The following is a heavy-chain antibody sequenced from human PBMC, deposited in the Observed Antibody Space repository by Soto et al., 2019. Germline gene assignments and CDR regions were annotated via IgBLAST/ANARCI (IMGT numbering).Heavy chain of an antibody. J-gene: IGHJ6*03. Sequence: GASVKVSCKASGYTFTSYDINWVRQATGQGLEWMGWMNPNSGNTGYAQKFQGRVTMTRNTSISTAYMELSSLRSEDTAVYYCASGYCSGGSCLSYYYYMDVWGNGTTVTVSS. D-gene: IGHD2-15*01. V-gene: IGHV1-8*01. CDR2: MNPNSGNT. CDR3: ASGYCSGGSCLSYYYYMDV. CDR1: GYTFTSYD.